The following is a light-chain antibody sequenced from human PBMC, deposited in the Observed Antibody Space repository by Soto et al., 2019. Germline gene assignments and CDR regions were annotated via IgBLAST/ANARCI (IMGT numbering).Light chain of an antibody. J-gene: IGLJ2*01. CDR1: SSDVGGYNY. CDR3: SSYASSSTLV. V-gene: IGLV2-14*01. Sequence: QSALTQPASVSGSPGQSITISCTGTSSDVGGYNYVSWYQQHPGKAPKLMIYDVTHRPSGVSTRFSGSKSGNTASLTISGLQAEDEADYYCSSYASSSTLVFGGGTKVTVL. CDR2: DVT.